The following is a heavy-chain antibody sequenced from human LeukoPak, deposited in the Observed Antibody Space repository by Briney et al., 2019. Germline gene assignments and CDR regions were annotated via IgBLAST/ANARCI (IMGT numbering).Heavy chain of an antibody. J-gene: IGHJ5*02. D-gene: IGHD3-3*01. CDR3: ARVLGFRFLEWLDWFDP. CDR1: GGTFSSYA. CDR2: IIPILGIA. V-gene: IGHV1-69*04. Sequence: GASVKVSCKASGGTFSSYAISWVRQAPGQGPEWMGRIIPILGIANYAQKFQGRVTITADKSTSTAYMELSSLRSEDTAVYYYARVLGFRFLEWLDWFDPWGQGTLVTVSS.